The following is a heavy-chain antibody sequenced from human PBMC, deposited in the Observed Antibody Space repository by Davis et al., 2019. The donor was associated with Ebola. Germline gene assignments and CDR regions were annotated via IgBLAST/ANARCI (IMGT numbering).Heavy chain of an antibody. CDR3: ARGDCSSTSCYRYYFDY. CDR2: IIPIFGTA. J-gene: IGHJ4*02. D-gene: IGHD2-2*01. CDR1: GGTFSSYA. Sequence: SVKVSCKASGGTFSSYAISWVRQAPGQGLEWMGGIIPIFGTANYAQKFQGRVTITADESTSTAYMELSSLRSEDTAVYYCARGDCSSTSCYRYYFDYWGQGTLVTVSS. V-gene: IGHV1-69*13.